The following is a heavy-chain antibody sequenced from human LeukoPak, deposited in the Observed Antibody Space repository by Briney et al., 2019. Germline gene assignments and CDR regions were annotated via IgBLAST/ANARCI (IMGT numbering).Heavy chain of an antibody. D-gene: IGHD3-9*01. CDR3: AKFSLRYFDWLIFFDY. J-gene: IGHJ4*02. CDR1: GFTFSSYA. CDR2: ISGSGGST. Sequence: PGGSLRLSCAASGFTFSSYAMSWVRQAPGKGLEWVSAISGSGGSTCYADSVKGRFTISRDNSKNTLYLQMNSLRAEDTAVYYCAKFSLRYFDWLIFFDYWGQGTLVTVSS. V-gene: IGHV3-23*01.